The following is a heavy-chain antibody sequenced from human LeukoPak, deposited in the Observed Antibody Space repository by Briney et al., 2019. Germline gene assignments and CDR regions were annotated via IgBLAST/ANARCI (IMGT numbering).Heavy chain of an antibody. V-gene: IGHV3-20*04. J-gene: IGHJ4*02. CDR2: INWNGGST. CDR3: ARRSAAGTTYDY. Sequence: GGSLRLSCAASGFTVSSNYMSWVRQAPGKGLEWVSGINWNGGSTGYADSVKGRFTISRDNAKNSLYLQMNSLRAEDTALYYCARRSAAGTTYDYWGQGTLVTVSS. CDR1: GFTVSSNY. D-gene: IGHD6-13*01.